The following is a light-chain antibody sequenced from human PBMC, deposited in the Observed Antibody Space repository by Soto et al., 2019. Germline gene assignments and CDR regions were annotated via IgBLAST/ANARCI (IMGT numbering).Light chain of an antibody. CDR2: GAS. CDR1: QSVTSSY. V-gene: IGKV3-20*01. J-gene: IGKJ1*01. Sequence: EIVLTQSPGTLSLSPGDRATLSCRASQSVTSSYLAWYQQRPGQAPRLLIFGASSRATGIPDRFSGSGSGTDFTLTISRLEPEDFAVYYCQHSGSSSWTFGQGTKVEIK. CDR3: QHSGSSSWT.